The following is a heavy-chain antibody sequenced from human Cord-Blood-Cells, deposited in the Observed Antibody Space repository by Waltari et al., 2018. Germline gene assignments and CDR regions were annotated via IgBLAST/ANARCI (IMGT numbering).Heavy chain of an antibody. J-gene: IGHJ5*02. V-gene: IGHV4-39*01. CDR2: IYYSGST. CDR1: GGSFSSSSYY. D-gene: IGHD1-26*01. Sequence: QLQLQESGLGLVKPSETLSPTCTVSGGSFSSSSYYWGWIRQPPGKGLEWIGSIYYSGSTYYNPSLKSRVTISVDTSKNQFSLKLSSVTAADTAVYYCARHRASIVGATWWFDPWGQGTLVTVSS. CDR3: ARHRASIVGATWWFDP.